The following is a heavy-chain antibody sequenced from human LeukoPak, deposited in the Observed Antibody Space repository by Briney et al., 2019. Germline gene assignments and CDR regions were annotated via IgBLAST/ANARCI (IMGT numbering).Heavy chain of an antibody. CDR1: GYTFTSYG. CDR3: AREGPMVRGPALWDY. V-gene: IGHV1-18*01. Sequence: ASVKVSCKASGYTFTSYGISWVRQAPGQGLEWMGWISAYNGNTNYAQKLQGRVTMTTDTSTSTAYMELRSLRSDDTAVYYCAREGPMVRGPALWDYWGQGTLVTVSS. CDR2: ISAYNGNT. J-gene: IGHJ4*02. D-gene: IGHD3-10*01.